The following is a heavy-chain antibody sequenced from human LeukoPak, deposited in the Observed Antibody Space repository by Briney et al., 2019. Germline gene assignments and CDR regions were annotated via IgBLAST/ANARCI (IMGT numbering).Heavy chain of an antibody. D-gene: IGHD5-18*01. J-gene: IGHJ4*02. CDR2: IYTSGST. Sequence: KPSETLSLTCTVSGGSISSYYWSWIRQPAGKGLEWIGRIYTSGSTNYKPSLKSRVTMSLDTSKSQFSLKLSSVTAADTAVYYCAREQRDTAMSRGLDYWGQGTLVTVSS. CDR1: GGSISSYY. CDR3: AREQRDTAMSRGLDY. V-gene: IGHV4-4*07.